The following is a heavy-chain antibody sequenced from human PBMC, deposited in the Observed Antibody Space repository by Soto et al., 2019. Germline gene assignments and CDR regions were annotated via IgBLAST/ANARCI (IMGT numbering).Heavy chain of an antibody. Sequence: SETLSLTCAVYGGSFSGYYWSWIRQPPGRGLEWIGEINHSGSTNYNPSLKSRVTISVDTSKNQFSLKLSSVTAADTAVYYCARGDLRTDYWGQGTLVTVSS. CDR1: GGSFSGYY. CDR3: ARGDLRTDY. V-gene: IGHV4-34*01. J-gene: IGHJ4*01. CDR2: INHSGST.